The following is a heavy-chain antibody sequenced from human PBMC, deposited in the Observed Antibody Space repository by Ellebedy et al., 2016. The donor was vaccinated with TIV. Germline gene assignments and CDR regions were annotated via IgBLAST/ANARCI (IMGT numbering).Heavy chain of an antibody. V-gene: IGHV6-1*01. CDR3: AREIDDSSGYYSDAFDI. D-gene: IGHD3-22*01. Sequence: SQTLSLTCAISGDSVSSNSAAWNWIRQSPSSGLEWLGRTYYRSKWYSDYAVSVKSRITINPDTSKNQFSLQLNSVTPEDTAVYYCAREIDDSSGYYSDAFDIWGQGTMVTVSS. J-gene: IGHJ3*02. CDR2: TYYRSKWYS. CDR1: GDSVSSNSAA.